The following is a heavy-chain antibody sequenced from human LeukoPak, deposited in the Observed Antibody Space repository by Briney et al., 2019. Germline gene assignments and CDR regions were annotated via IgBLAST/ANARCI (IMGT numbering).Heavy chain of an antibody. J-gene: IGHJ4*02. V-gene: IGHV1-2*06. Sequence: GASVKVSCKASGYTFTGYYMHWVRQAPGQGLEWMGRINPNSGGTNYAQKFQGRVTITRDTSASTAYMELSSLRSEDTAVYYCARVSIRLAGSGSYYNEPEHFDYWGQGTLVTVSS. CDR2: INPNSGGT. CDR3: ARVSIRLAGSGSYYNEPEHFDY. D-gene: IGHD3-10*01. CDR1: GYTFTGYY.